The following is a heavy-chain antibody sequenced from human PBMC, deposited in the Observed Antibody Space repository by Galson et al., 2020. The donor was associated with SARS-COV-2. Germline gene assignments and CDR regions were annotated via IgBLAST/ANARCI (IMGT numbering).Heavy chain of an antibody. Sequence: GASVKVSCKASGYTFTNYGFSWVRQAPGQGLEWMGWISAYNAVTNYAQHLQDRVTMTTDTSTNTAYMELRSLRSDDTAVYYCARTDSTSPYYSDAMDVWGQGTTVTVSS. CDR1: GYTFTNYG. CDR3: ARTDSTSPYYSDAMDV. D-gene: IGHD2-8*01. J-gene: IGHJ6*02. CDR2: ISAYNAVT. V-gene: IGHV1-18*01.